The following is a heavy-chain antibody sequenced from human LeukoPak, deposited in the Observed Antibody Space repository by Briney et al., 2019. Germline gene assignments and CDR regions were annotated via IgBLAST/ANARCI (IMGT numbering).Heavy chain of an antibody. CDR3: TTMVRGAPFWYGVDV. Sequence: SETLSLTCSVSGGSISNYYGIWIRQPPGKGLEYIGYLHDSGINDYNPSLKSRVTISIDGSKNQFSLKLSSVTAADTAVYYCTTMVRGAPFWYGVDVWGQGTTVTVSS. CDR1: GGSISNYY. CDR2: LHDSGIN. D-gene: IGHD3-10*01. J-gene: IGHJ6*02. V-gene: IGHV4-59*01.